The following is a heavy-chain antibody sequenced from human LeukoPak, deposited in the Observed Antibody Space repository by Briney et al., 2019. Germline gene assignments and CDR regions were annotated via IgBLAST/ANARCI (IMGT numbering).Heavy chain of an antibody. D-gene: IGHD6-19*01. CDR2: IDASGVNT. CDR1: RFTFSGYD. Sequence: GGSLRLSCAASRFTFSGYDMYWVRQAPGKGLEWVSCIDASGVNTYYADSVKGRFTISRDNSNNTLYLQMNSLRAEDTAVYYCAKGSGSGWYGWFDPWGQGTLVTVSS. V-gene: IGHV3-23*01. CDR3: AKGSGSGWYGWFDP. J-gene: IGHJ5*02.